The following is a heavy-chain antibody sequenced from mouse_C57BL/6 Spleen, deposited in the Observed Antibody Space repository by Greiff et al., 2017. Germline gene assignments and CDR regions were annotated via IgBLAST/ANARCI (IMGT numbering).Heavy chain of an antibody. CDR2: IDPETGGT. D-gene: IGHD1-1*01. CDR3: TRGGSSYVDY. CDR1: GYTFTDYE. Sequence: VKLQESGAELVRPGASVTLSCKASGYTFTDYEMHWVKQTPVHGLEWIGAIDPETGGTAYNQKFKGKAILTADKSSSTAYMELRSLTSEDSAVYYCTRGGSSYVDYWGQGTSVTVSS. J-gene: IGHJ4*01. V-gene: IGHV1-15*01.